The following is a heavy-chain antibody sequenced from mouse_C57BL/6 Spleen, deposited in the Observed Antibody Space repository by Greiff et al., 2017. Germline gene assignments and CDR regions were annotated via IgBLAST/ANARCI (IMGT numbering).Heavy chain of an antibody. Sequence: EVQLVESEGGLVQPGSSMKLSCTASGFTFSDYYMAWVRQVPEKGLEWVANINYDGSSTYYLDSLKSRFIISRDNAKNILYLQMSSLKSEDTATYYCARAPYYSNYDYAMDYWGQGTSVTVSS. J-gene: IGHJ4*01. CDR3: ARAPYYSNYDYAMDY. CDR1: GFTFSDYY. D-gene: IGHD2-5*01. V-gene: IGHV5-16*01. CDR2: INYDGSST.